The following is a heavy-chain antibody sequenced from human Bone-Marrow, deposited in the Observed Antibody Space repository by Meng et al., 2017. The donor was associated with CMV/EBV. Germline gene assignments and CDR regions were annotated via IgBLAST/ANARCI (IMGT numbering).Heavy chain of an antibody. CDR3: ARDRPQWRYYDFWSGYYTEYYFDY. CDR2: IGTAGDT. J-gene: IGHJ4*02. Sequence: GESLKISCAASGFTFSSYDMHWVRQATGKGLEWVSAIGTAGDTYYPGSVMGRFTISRDNAKKSLYLHMNSLIAEDMAVYYCARDRPQWRYYDFWSGYYTEYYFDYWGQGTRVTVSS. V-gene: IGHV3-13*01. CDR1: GFTFSSYD. D-gene: IGHD3-3*01.